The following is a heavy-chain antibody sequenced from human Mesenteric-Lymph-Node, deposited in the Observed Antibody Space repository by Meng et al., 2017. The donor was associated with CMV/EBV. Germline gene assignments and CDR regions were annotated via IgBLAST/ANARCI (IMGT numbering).Heavy chain of an antibody. D-gene: IGHD2-15*01. CDR2: INTKSSGS. V-gene: IGHV1-2*02. Sequence: ASVKVSCKASGYTFTDYYIHWVRQAPGQGLEWMIWINTKSSGSNCAQKFQGRVTVTRDTSLNTVYMELSSLGSDDTAIYYCARGVGSSWFDPWGQGTLVTVSS. CDR3: ARGVGSSWFDP. CDR1: GYTFTDYY. J-gene: IGHJ5*02.